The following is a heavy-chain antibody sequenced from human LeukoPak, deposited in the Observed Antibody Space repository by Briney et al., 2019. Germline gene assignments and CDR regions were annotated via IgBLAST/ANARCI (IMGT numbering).Heavy chain of an antibody. CDR2: INHSGST. CDR1: GGSFSGYY. D-gene: IGHD3-10*01. CDR3: SSVDYGSGSYPD. V-gene: IGHV4-34*01. Sequence: SETLSLTCAVYGGSFSGYYWSWIRQPPGKGLEWIGVINHSGSTSYNPSLNSRVSISVETAKNQFYLKLSSMTAAAAAVSYYSSVDYGSGSYPDWGQGTLVTVSS. J-gene: IGHJ4*02.